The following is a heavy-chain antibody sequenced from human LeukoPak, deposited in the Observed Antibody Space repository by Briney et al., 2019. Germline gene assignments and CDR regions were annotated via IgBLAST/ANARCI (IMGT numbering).Heavy chain of an antibody. Sequence: KGLEWVSVIYSGGSTYYADSVKGRFTISRDKSKNTVYLQMNSLRFEDTAMYYCARNWFDPWGQGTLXT. V-gene: IGHV3-53*05. CDR2: IYSGGST. CDR3: ARNWFDP. J-gene: IGHJ5*02.